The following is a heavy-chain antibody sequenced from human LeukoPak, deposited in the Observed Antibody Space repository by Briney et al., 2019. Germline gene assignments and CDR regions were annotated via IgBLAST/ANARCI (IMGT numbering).Heavy chain of an antibody. J-gene: IGHJ4*02. CDR2: ISSSGSTI. D-gene: IGHD2-2*01. CDR3: ARKYTTSYYSIDY. CDR1: GFTFSSYE. V-gene: IGHV3-48*03. Sequence: GGSLRLSCAASGFTFSSYEMNWVRQAPGKGLEWASYISSSGSTIYYADSVKGRFTISRDNTKRTVYLQMNNLKPEDTALYYCARKYTTSYYSIDYWGQGTLVTVSS.